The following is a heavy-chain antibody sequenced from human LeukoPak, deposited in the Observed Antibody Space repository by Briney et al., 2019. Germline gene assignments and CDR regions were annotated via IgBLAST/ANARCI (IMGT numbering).Heavy chain of an antibody. V-gene: IGHV4-31*03. J-gene: IGHJ4*02. Sequence: SETLSLTCTVSGGSISSGGYYWSWIRQHPGKGLEWIGYIYYSGRTYYNPILKSRVTISVDTSKNQFSLKLSSVTAADTAVYYCARHRKGTTVTTYDYWGQGTLVTVSS. CDR1: GGSISSGGYY. D-gene: IGHD4-17*01. CDR3: ARHRKGTTVTTYDY. CDR2: IYYSGRT.